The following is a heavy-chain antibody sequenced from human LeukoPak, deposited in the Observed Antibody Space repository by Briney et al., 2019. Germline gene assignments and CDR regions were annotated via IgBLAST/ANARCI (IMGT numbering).Heavy chain of an antibody. CDR2: INPNSGGT. V-gene: IGHV1-2*02. J-gene: IGHJ6*03. D-gene: IGHD5-12*01. CDR1: GYTFTGYY. Sequence: GASVKVSCKASGYTFTGYYMHWVRQAPGQGLEWMGWINPNSGGTNYAQKFQGRVTMTRDTSISTAYMELSRLRSDDTAVYYCARGPVDIVATIGWFRDYYMDVWGKGTTVTVSS. CDR3: ARGPVDIVATIGWFRDYYMDV.